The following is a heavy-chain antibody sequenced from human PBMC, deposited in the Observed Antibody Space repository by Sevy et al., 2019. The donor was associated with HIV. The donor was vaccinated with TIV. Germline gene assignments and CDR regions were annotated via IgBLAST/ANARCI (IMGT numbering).Heavy chain of an antibody. D-gene: IGHD6-13*01. CDR1: GGSVSSYF. V-gene: IGHV4-59*02. J-gene: IGHJ6*02. CDR3: ARESAYIAAAGKYYYYNGMDV. CDR2: IYYSGST. Sequence: SETLSLTCTVSGGSVSSYFWSWIRQPPGKGLEWIGYIYYSGSTDYNPSLKSRVTISLDTSKNQFSLKLSSVTAADTAVYYCARESAYIAAAGKYYYYNGMDVWGQGTTVTVSS.